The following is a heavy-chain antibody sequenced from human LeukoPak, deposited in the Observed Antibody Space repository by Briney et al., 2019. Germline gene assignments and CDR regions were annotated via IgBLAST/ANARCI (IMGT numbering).Heavy chain of an antibody. CDR1: GGTVSSYT. J-gene: IGHJ2*01. D-gene: IGHD5-12*01. CDR3: ARSIWIYRYFDL. Sequence: SVKVSCKASGGTVSSYTISWVRQAPGQGLEWMGGIIPIFGTANYAQKFQGRVTITTDESTSTAYMELSSLRSEDTAVYYCARSIWIYRYFDLWGRGTLVTVSS. V-gene: IGHV1-69*05. CDR2: IIPIFGTA.